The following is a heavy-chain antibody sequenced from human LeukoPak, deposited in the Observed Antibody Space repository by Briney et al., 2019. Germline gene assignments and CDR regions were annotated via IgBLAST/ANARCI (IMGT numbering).Heavy chain of an antibody. V-gene: IGHV3-23*01. CDR3: AKDHCSSTSCHLFDY. D-gene: IGHD2-2*01. Sequence: GRSLGLSCAASGFTFTTYAMSWVRQAPGKGLERVSVMSDSGASGTYYADSVKGRFTISRDNSKNTLYLQMNSPRAEDTAVYYCAKDHCSSTSCHLFDYWGQGTLVTVSS. CDR2: MSDSGASGT. CDR1: GFTFTTYA. J-gene: IGHJ4*02.